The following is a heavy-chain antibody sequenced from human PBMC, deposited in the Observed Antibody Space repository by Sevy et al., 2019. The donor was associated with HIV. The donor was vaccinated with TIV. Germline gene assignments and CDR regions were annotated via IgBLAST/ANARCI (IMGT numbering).Heavy chain of an antibody. V-gene: IGHV1-69*13. Sequence: ASVKVSCKASGGTFSSYAISWVRQAPGQGLEWMGGIIPIFGTANYAQKFQGRVTITADESTSTAYMELSSLRSEDTAVYYCARVGLEWDQNGMDVWGQGTTVTVSS. CDR3: ARVGLEWDQNGMDV. J-gene: IGHJ6*02. D-gene: IGHD3-3*01. CDR2: IIPIFGTA. CDR1: GGTFSSYA.